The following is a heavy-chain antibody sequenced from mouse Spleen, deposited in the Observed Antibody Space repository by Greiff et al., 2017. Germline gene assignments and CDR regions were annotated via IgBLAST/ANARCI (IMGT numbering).Heavy chain of an antibody. CDR3: ARLEAYYRD. D-gene: IGHD2-14*01. CDR2: IYPGNSDT. CDR1: GYTFTSYW. Sequence: EVQLVESGTVLARPGASVKMSCKTSGYTFTSYWMHWVKQRPGQGLEWIGAIYPGNSDTSYNQKFKGKAKLTAVKSSSTAYMQLSSLTSEDSAVYYCARLEAYYRDWGQGTTLTVSS. V-gene: IGHV1-5*01. J-gene: IGHJ2*01.